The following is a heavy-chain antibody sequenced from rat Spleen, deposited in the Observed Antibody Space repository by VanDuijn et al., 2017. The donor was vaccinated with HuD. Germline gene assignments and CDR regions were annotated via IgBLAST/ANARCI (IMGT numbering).Heavy chain of an antibody. J-gene: IGHJ3*01. CDR1: GFSLTSYG. D-gene: IGHD1-4*01. CDR2: MRYNGDT. CDR3: TREGYPASRGDWFAY. Sequence: VQLKESGPGLVQPSQTLSLTCTVSGFSLTSYGVNWVRQPPGKGLEWMGRMRYNGDTSYNSALKSRLSISRDTSKNQVFLKMNSLQTDDTGTYYCTREGYPASRGDWFAYWGQGTLVTVSS. V-gene: IGHV2-63*01.